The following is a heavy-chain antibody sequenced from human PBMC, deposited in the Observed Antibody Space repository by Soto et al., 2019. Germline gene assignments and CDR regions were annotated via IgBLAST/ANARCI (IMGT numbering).Heavy chain of an antibody. CDR2: ISGYNGNT. CDR3: ARVFEAWGQLVGCFDY. Sequence: QVQLVQSGAEVKKPGASVKVSCKASGYTFTRFGINWVRQAPGQGLEWMGWISGYNGNTNTAENFQGRVTMTTDTSATTAYMELRSLISDDTAVYYCARVFEAWGQLVGCFDYWGQGTLVTVSS. D-gene: IGHD6-6*01. CDR1: GYTFTRFG. V-gene: IGHV1-18*01. J-gene: IGHJ4*02.